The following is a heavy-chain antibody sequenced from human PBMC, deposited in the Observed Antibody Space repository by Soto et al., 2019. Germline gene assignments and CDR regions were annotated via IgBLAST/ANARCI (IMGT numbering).Heavy chain of an antibody. CDR2: IYPGDSDT. J-gene: IGHJ6*02. D-gene: IGHD2-8*01. CDR1: GYSFTSYW. V-gene: IGHV5-51*01. Sequence: PGESLKISCKGSGYSFTSYWIGWVRQMPGKGLEWMGIIYPGDSDTRYSPSFQGQVTISADKSISTAYLQWSSLKASDTAMYYCARGGVGTNRVCYYYGMDVWGQGTTVTVSS. CDR3: ARGGVGTNRVCYYYGMDV.